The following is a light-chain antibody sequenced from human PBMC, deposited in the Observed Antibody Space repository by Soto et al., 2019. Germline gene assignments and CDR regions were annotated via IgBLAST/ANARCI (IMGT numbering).Light chain of an antibody. Sequence: DIQITQSPSSLSASVGDRVTITCRASQSISSYLNWYQQKPGKAPKLLIYAASSLQSGVPSRFSGSGSGTDFTLTISSLQPEDFATYYCQQSYSTHTTFGQGTKV. CDR1: QSISSY. CDR3: QQSYSTHTT. CDR2: AAS. J-gene: IGKJ1*01. V-gene: IGKV1-39*01.